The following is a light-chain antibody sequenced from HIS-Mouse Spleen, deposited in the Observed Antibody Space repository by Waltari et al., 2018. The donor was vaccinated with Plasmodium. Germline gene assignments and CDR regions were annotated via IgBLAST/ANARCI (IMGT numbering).Light chain of an antibody. CDR2: EFS. V-gene: IGLV2-11*01. CDR1: SSDVGGYNY. Sequence: QSALTQPASVSGSPGQSITISCTGTSSDVGGYNYVSWYQQHPGKAPKLMIYEFSNRPSGFPDRFSGSKSGNTASLTISGLQAEDEADYYCCSYAGSYTLVFGGGTKLTVL. CDR3: CSYAGSYTLV. J-gene: IGLJ2*01.